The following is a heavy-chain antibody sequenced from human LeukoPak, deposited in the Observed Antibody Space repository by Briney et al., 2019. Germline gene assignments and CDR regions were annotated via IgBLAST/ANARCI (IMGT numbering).Heavy chain of an antibody. D-gene: IGHD3-22*01. CDR1: GGSISSSSYY. CDR2: IYHSGST. J-gene: IGHJ4*02. V-gene: IGHV4-39*07. Sequence: PSETLSLTCTVSGGSISSSSYYWGWIRQPPGKGLEWIGSIYHSGSTYYNPSLKSRVTISVDTSKNQFSLKLSSVTAADTAVYYCARYAPLGYYDSKWYYFDYWGQGTLVTVSS. CDR3: ARYAPLGYYDSKWYYFDY.